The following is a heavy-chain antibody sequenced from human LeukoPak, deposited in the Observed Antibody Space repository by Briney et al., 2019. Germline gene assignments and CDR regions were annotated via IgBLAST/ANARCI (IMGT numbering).Heavy chain of an antibody. Sequence: PGGSLRLSCADSGFTFSYNWMSWVRQAPGKGLEWVANIKEDGSERFYVDSVKGRFTISRDNAKNSLYLQMNSLRAEDTAIYYCARDVDWRLDCRGQGTLVTVSS. J-gene: IGHJ4*02. CDR1: GFTFSYNW. CDR3: ARDVDWRLDC. D-gene: IGHD3-9*01. CDR2: IKEDGSER. V-gene: IGHV3-7*01.